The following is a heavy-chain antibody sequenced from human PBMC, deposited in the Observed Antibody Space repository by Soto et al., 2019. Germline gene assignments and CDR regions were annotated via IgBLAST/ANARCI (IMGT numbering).Heavy chain of an antibody. J-gene: IGHJ4*02. D-gene: IGHD3-10*01. CDR1: GFSLTTRGVG. CDR3: AHHPYYGLGSYSFDY. Sequence: QITLKESGPTLVRPTQTLTLTCTFSGFSLTTRGVGVGWIRQPPGKALEWLAVIYWDDDKRYRSSLKSRRTVTKDTSKNQEVLTMTNRDPVDTATYYCAHHPYYGLGSYSFDYWGQGTLVTVSS. CDR2: IYWDDDK. V-gene: IGHV2-5*02.